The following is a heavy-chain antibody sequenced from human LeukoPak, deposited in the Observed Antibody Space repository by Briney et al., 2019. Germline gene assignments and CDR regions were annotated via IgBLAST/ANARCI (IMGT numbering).Heavy chain of an antibody. CDR3: ARELDCGGDCYSYDY. CDR2: ISSNGGST. D-gene: IGHD2-21*01. V-gene: IGHV3-64*01. Sequence: GGSLRLSCAASVFTFSSYAMHWVRQAPGKGLEYVSAISSNGGSTYYANSVKGRFTISRDNSKNTLYLQMGSLRAEDMAVYYCARELDCGGDCYSYDYWGQGTLVTVSS. CDR1: VFTFSSYA. J-gene: IGHJ4*02.